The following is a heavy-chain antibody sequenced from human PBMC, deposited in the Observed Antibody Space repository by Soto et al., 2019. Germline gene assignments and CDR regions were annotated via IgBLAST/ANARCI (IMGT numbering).Heavy chain of an antibody. D-gene: IGHD2-2*01. V-gene: IGHV3-33*01. Sequence: GWSLRLSCAASGFTFSSYGMHWVRQAPGKGLEWVAVIWYDGSNKYYADSVKGRFTISRDNSKNTLYLQTNSLRAEDTAVYYCARERIVVVQAAPGHYYYYGMDVWGQGTTANVSS. J-gene: IGHJ6*02. CDR3: ARERIVVVQAAPGHYYYYGMDV. CDR1: GFTFSSYG. CDR2: IWYDGSNK.